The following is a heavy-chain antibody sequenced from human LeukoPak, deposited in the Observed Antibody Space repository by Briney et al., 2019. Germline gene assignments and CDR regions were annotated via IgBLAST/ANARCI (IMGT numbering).Heavy chain of an antibody. CDR1: GYTFTSYD. CDR2: MNPNSGNT. J-gene: IGHJ6*03. Sequence: ASVKVSCKASGYTFTSYDINWVRQATGQGLEWMGWMNPNSGNTGYAQKFQGRVTITRNTSISTAYMELSSLRSKDTAVYYCARGQQLVDVGGDYYDMDVWGKGTTVTVSS. CDR3: ARGQQLVDVGGDYYDMDV. V-gene: IGHV1-8*03. D-gene: IGHD6-13*01.